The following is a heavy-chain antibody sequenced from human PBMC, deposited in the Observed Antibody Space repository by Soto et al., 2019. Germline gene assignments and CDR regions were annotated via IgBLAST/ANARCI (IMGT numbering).Heavy chain of an antibody. CDR1: GFTFSEYE. CDR2: IRSSGSAA. Sequence: PGGSRRLSCVASGFTFSEYEINLVRQAPGKGMEWISDIRSSGSAAYEADPVKGPFTTSRDTAKDPLFPHVNSLRPDDAAVHYRARVTSYNRAWSYWGQRTLVIVYS. J-gene: IGHJ4*02. V-gene: IGHV3-48*03. CDR3: ARVTSYNRAWSY. D-gene: IGHD6-19*01.